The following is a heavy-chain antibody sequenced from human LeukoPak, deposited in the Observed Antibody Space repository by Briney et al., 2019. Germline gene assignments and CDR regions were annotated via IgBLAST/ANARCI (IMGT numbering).Heavy chain of an antibody. V-gene: IGHV3-74*01. CDR1: GFTLTSYW. J-gene: IGHJ3*02. CDR2: INGDGSTT. CDR3: ARSDNGFDI. D-gene: IGHD5-12*01. Sequence: SGGSLRLSCAASGFTLTSYWMHWVRHAPRKGLVWVSRINGDGSTTTYADSVKGRFTIPRDNAKNTLYLQLNSLRAEDTAVYYCARSDNGFDIWGQGTMVTVSS.